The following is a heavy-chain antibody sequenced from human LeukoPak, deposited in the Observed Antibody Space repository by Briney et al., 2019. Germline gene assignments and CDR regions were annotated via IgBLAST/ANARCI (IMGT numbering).Heavy chain of an antibody. J-gene: IGHJ6*03. CDR2: INPNSGGT. CDR3: ARNYDSSGYYPPYYYYMDV. D-gene: IGHD3-22*01. Sequence: ASVKVSCKASGYTFTGYYMHWVRQAPGQGLEWMGRINPNSGGTNYAQKFQGRVTMTRDTSISTAYMELSRLRSDDTAVYYCARNYDSSGYYPPYYYYMDVWGKGTTVTVSS. CDR1: GYTFTGYY. V-gene: IGHV1-2*06.